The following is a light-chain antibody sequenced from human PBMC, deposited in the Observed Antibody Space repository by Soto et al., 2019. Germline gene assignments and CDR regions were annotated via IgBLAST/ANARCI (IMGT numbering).Light chain of an antibody. CDR1: SSDVGSYDY. V-gene: IGLV2-11*01. CDR2: DVN. Sequence: QSALTQPRSVSGSPGQSVTISCTGTSSDVGSYDYVSWYQQQPGKAPKLMIYDVNKRPSGVPDRFSGSKSGNTASLTVSGLWAEDEADYYCCSYAGSYTYLFGTGTKLTVL. J-gene: IGLJ1*01. CDR3: CSYAGSYTYL.